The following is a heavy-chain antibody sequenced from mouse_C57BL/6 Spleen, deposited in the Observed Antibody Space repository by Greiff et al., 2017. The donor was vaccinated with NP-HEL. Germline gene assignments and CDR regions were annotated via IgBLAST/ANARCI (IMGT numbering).Heavy chain of an antibody. CDR3: ARPGYDGEAWFAY. Sequence: EVKLVESGGGLVQPGGSLKLSCAASGFTFSDYYMYWVRQTPEKRLEWVAYISNGGGSTYYPDTVKGRFTISRDNAKNTLYLQMSRLKSEDTAMYYCARPGYDGEAWFAYWGQGTLVTVSA. CDR2: ISNGGGST. J-gene: IGHJ3*01. V-gene: IGHV5-12*01. CDR1: GFTFSDYY. D-gene: IGHD2-14*01.